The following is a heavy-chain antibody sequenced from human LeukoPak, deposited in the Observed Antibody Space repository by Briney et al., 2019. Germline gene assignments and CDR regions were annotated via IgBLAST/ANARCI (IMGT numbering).Heavy chain of an antibody. J-gene: IGHJ5*02. CDR1: GGSISSSSYY. Sequence: PSETLSLTCTVSGGSISSSSYYWGWIRQPPGKGLEWIGSIYYSGSTYYNPSLKSRVTISVDTSKNQFSLKLSSVTAADTAVYYCARAIWGHSSRFDPWGQGTLVTVSS. D-gene: IGHD6-13*01. CDR3: ARAIWGHSSRFDP. V-gene: IGHV4-39*07. CDR2: IYYSGST.